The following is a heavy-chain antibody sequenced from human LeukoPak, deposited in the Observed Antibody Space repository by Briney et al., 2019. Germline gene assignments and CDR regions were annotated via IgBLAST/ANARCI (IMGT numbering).Heavy chain of an antibody. CDR2: IKQDGSEK. V-gene: IGHV3-7*01. J-gene: IGHJ6*03. CDR1: GFTFSSYS. Sequence: GGSLTLSCAASGFTFSSYSMNWLRQAPGKGLEWVTNIKQDGSEKYYVDSVKGRFTISRDNAKNSLYLQMNSLRAEDTAVYYCARAAIRVYYYYYMDVWGKGTTVTVSS. CDR3: ARAAIRVYYYYYMDV. D-gene: IGHD5-12*01.